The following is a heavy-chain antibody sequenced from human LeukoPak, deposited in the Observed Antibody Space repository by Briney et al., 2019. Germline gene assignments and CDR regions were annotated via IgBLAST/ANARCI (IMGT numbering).Heavy chain of an antibody. J-gene: IGHJ4*02. CDR1: GITLSSYA. D-gene: IGHD3-10*01. CDR2: ISSGGTYE. Sequence: GGALRLSCAASGITLSSYAMHWVRQAPGKGLEWVSLISSGGTYEYYADSVKGRFTTSRDNSKHTLYLPLNTLRGEDPAVYYRARDSTYYYDSGSSGPHYFDNWGQGTLVTVSS. V-gene: IGHV3-30*01. CDR3: ARDSTYYYDSGSSGPHYFDN.